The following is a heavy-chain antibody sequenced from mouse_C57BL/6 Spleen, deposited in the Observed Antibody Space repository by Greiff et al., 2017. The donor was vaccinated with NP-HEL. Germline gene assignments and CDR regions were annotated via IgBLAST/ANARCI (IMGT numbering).Heavy chain of an antibody. CDR1: GYAFSSYW. CDR2: IYPGDGDT. V-gene: IGHV1-80*01. J-gene: IGHJ1*03. CDR3: AREGLRRKYFDV. D-gene: IGHD2-4*01. Sequence: VQLQQSGAELVKPGASVKISCKASGYAFSSYWMNWVKQRPGKGLEWIGQIYPGDGDTNYNGKFKGKATLTADKSSSTAYMQLSSLTSEDSAVYFCAREGLRRKYFDVWVTGTTVTVSS.